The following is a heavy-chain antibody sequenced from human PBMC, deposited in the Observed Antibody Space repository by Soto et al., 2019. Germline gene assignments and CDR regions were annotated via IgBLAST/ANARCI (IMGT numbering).Heavy chain of an antibody. J-gene: IGHJ6*02. CDR1: GGTFSSYA. CDR3: ARDLVVVVPAAIPTDSYYYYYGMDV. Sequence: QVQLVQSGAEVKKPGSSVKVSCKASGGTFSSYAISWVRQAPGQGLKWMGGIIPIFGTANYAQKFQGRVTITADEYTSTADMELSSLRSEDTAVYYCARDLVVVVPAAIPTDSYYYYYGMDVWGQGTTVTVSS. CDR2: IIPIFGTA. D-gene: IGHD2-2*02. V-gene: IGHV1-69*01.